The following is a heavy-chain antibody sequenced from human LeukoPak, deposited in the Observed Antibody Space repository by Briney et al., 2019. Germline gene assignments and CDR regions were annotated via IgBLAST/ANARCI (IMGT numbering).Heavy chain of an antibody. V-gene: IGHV3-66*01. Sequence: GGSLRLSCAVSGFSVSSNYMTWVRQAPGKGLEWVSVIYSGETTYYADSVKGRFTLSRDNFKNTVYLQMNSLRAEDTAVYYCARGYSSSSFFDYWGQGTLVTVSS. CDR2: IYSGETT. CDR1: GFSVSSNY. D-gene: IGHD6-6*01. CDR3: ARGYSSSSFFDY. J-gene: IGHJ4*02.